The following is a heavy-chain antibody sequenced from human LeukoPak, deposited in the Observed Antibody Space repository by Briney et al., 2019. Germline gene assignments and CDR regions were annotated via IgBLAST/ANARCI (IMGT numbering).Heavy chain of an antibody. CDR2: IRSSSTTI. D-gene: IGHD2-2*01. Sequence: GGSLRLSCEASGFSFSAYTMSWVRQAPGKGLEWISYIRSSSTTIYYADSVKGRFTISRDNAENSMYLQMNSLRVEDTAVYFCARDSRSHCGTDACYGPYFDYWGQGTLVAVSS. CDR1: GFSFSAYT. J-gene: IGHJ4*02. V-gene: IGHV3-48*01. CDR3: ARDSRSHCGTDACYGPYFDY.